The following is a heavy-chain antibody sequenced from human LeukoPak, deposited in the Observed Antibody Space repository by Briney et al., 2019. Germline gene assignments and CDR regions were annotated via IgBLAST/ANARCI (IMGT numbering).Heavy chain of an antibody. CDR1: GYTLTELS. J-gene: IGHJ4*02. D-gene: IGHD3-22*01. CDR2: FDPEDGET. CDR3: ATESLPYYDSSGYPNPFDY. V-gene: IGHV1-24*01. Sequence: ASVTVSCKVSGYTLTELSMHWVLQAPGKGLEWMGGFDPEDGETIYAQKFQGRVTMTEDTSTDTAYMELSSLRSEDTAVYYCATESLPYYDSSGYPNPFDYWGQGTLVTVSS.